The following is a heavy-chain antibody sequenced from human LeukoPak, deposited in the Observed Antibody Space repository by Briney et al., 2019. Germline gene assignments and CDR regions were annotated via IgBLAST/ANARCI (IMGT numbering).Heavy chain of an antibody. J-gene: IGHJ4*02. CDR1: AFTFRTYG. D-gene: IGHD4-17*01. Sequence: PGGSLRLSCAASAFTFRTYGMHWVRQAPGKGLEWVSFIRYDGSNKYYTDSVKGRFTISRDNSKNTLYLQMNSLRAEDTAVYYCAKEIWPTATIAGRTYFDYWGQGTLVTVSS. V-gene: IGHV3-30*02. CDR3: AKEIWPTATIAGRTYFDY. CDR2: IRYDGSNK.